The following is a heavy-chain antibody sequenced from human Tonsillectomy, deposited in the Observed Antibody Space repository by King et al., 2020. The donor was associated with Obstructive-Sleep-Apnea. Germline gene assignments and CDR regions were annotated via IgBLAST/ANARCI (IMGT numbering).Heavy chain of an antibody. Sequence: VQLVESGGGLVQPGGSLRLSCAASGFTFSSYSMNWVRQAPGKGLEWVSYIIDNSKTIYYADAVNGRFTISRDNAKNSLYLQMNSLTAEDTAVYYCAGEDYYDDSGSDRGDYWGQGTPVTVSS. J-gene: IGHJ4*02. V-gene: IGHV3-48*04. D-gene: IGHD3-22*01. CDR1: GFTFSSYS. CDR3: AGEDYYDDSGSDRGDY. CDR2: IIDNSKTI.